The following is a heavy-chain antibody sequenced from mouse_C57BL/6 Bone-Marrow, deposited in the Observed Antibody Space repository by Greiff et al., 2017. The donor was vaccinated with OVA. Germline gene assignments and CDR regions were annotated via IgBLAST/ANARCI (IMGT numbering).Heavy chain of an antibody. Sequence: VKLMESGPELVKPGASVKISCKASGYAFSISWMNWVKQRPGKGLECIGRIYPGDGDTNYNGKFKGKATLTADKSSSTAYMQLSSLTSEDSAVYFCASYYGHWFAYWGQGTLVTVSA. D-gene: IGHD1-1*02. J-gene: IGHJ3*01. CDR3: ASYYGHWFAY. CDR2: IYPGDGDT. V-gene: IGHV1-82*01. CDR1: GYAFSISW.